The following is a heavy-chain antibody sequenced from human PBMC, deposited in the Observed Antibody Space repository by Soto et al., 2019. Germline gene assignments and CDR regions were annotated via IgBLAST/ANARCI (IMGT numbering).Heavy chain of an antibody. CDR1: GYTLTELS. CDR2: FDPEDGET. V-gene: IGHV1-24*01. D-gene: IGHD3-3*01. J-gene: IGHJ4*02. Sequence: ASVKVCCKVSGYTLTELSMHWVRQAPGKGLEWMGGFDPEDGETIYAQKFQGRVTMTEDTSTDTAYMELSSLRSEDTAVYHCATDLSQLERQTDFDYWGQGTLVTVSS. CDR3: ATDLSQLERQTDFDY.